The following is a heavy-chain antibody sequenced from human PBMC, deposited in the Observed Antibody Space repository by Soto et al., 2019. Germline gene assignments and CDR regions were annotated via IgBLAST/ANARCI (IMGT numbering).Heavy chain of an antibody. J-gene: IGHJ4*02. CDR1: GFTFSSYG. CDR3: AKDLRNYCGGDCYLRVFDY. V-gene: IGHV3-30*18. Sequence: GGSLRLSCAASGFTFSSYGMHWVRQAPGKGLEWVAVISYDGSNKYYADSVKGRFTISRDNSKNTLYLQMNSLRAEDTAVYYCAKDLRNYCGGDCYLRVFDYWGQGTLVTVSS. D-gene: IGHD2-21*02. CDR2: ISYDGSNK.